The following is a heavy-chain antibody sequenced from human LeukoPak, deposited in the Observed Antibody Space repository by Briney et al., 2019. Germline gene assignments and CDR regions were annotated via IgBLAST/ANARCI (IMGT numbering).Heavy chain of an antibody. J-gene: IGHJ4*02. V-gene: IGHV4-61*02. CDR3: AGDVWYSSSEQSDY. Sequence: SQTLSLTCTVSGGSISSGSYYWSWIRQPAGKGLEWIGRIYTSGSTNHNPSLKSRVTISVDTSKNQFSLKLSSVTAADTAVYYCAGDVWYSSSEQSDYWGQGTLVTVSS. D-gene: IGHD6-13*01. CDR1: GGSISSGSYY. CDR2: IYTSGST.